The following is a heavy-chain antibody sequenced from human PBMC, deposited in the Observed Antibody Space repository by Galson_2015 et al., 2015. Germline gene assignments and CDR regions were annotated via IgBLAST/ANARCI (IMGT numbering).Heavy chain of an antibody. V-gene: IGHV1-24*01. D-gene: IGHD3-10*01. CDR1: GYTLTELS. CDR2: FDPEDGET. CDR3: ATATLKLTPEYLYGSGSYYHHDAFDI. Sequence: QSGAEVKKPGTSVQVSCKVSGYTLTELSMHWVRQAPGKGLEWMGGFDPEDGETIYAQKFQGRVTMTEDTSTDTAYMELSSLRSEDTAVYYCATATLKLTPEYLYGSGSYYHHDAFDIWGQGTMVTVSS. J-gene: IGHJ3*02.